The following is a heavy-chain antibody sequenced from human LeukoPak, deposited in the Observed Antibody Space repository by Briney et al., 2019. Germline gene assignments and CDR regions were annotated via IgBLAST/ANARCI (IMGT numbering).Heavy chain of an antibody. CDR2: ISAYNGNT. V-gene: IGHV1-18*01. CDR3: ARDRSLVVVPAAMHIPGY. J-gene: IGHJ4*02. Sequence: GASVKVSCKASGYTFTSYGISWVRQAPGQGLEWMGWISAYNGNTNYAQKLQGRVTMTTDTSTSTAYMELRSLRSDDTAVYYCARDRSLVVVPAAMHIPGYWGQGTLVTVSS. D-gene: IGHD2-2*01. CDR1: GYTFTSYG.